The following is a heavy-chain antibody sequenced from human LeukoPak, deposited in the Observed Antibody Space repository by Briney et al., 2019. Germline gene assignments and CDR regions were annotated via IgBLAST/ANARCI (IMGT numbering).Heavy chain of an antibody. D-gene: IGHD3-22*01. Sequence: GGSLRLSCAASGFTFSSYGMHWVRQAPGKGLEWVAVIYSGGSTYYADSVKGRFTISRDNSKNTLYLQMNSLRAEDTAVYYCARDRYYYDSSGSNYFDYWGQGTLVTVSS. CDR1: GFTFSSYG. J-gene: IGHJ4*02. CDR2: IYSGGST. V-gene: IGHV3-NL1*01. CDR3: ARDRYYYDSSGSNYFDY.